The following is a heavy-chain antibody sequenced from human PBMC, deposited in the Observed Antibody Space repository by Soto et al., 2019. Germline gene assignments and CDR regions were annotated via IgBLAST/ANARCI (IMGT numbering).Heavy chain of an antibody. CDR1: RYSFTTYY. D-gene: IGHD6-19*01. Sequence: QVQLVQSGAEVKKPGASARVSCKASRYSFTTYYMHWVRQAPGQGLEWVGIINPRSGNTTYAQKFEGRITMTRDSSTSTVYMELSSLTSEDTAFYYCTRYSSVWYGGFDYWGQGTLVTVSS. J-gene: IGHJ4*02. CDR3: TRYSSVWYGGFDY. V-gene: IGHV1-46*03. CDR2: INPRSGNT.